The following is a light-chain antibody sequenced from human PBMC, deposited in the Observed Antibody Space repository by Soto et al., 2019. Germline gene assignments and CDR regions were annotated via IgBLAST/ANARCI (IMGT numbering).Light chain of an antibody. Sequence: DIQMTQSPSSLSASVGDRVTITCRASQSIGRFLNWHQQKPGKAPNVLIYAASTLQSGVPSRFSGSGSGTDFTLTISSLQPEDVATYYCQKYNSAPLTFGPGTKVDIK. V-gene: IGKV1-27*01. CDR2: AAS. CDR3: QKYNSAPLT. J-gene: IGKJ3*01. CDR1: QSIGRF.